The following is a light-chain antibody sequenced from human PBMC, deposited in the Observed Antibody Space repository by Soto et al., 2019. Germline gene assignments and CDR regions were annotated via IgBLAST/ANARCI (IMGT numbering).Light chain of an antibody. CDR1: SSNIGSNT. CDR2: RDN. Sequence: QSVLTQPPSASGTPGQRVTISCSGSSSNIGSNTVNWYLHLPGTAPKLLIYRDNQRPSGIPARFSGSKSGTSASLAISGLQSEDEADYYCAAWDDSLNGVVFGGGTKLTVL. V-gene: IGLV1-44*01. J-gene: IGLJ2*01. CDR3: AAWDDSLNGVV.